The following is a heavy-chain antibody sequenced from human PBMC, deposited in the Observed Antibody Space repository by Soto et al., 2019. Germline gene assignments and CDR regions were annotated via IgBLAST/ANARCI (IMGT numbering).Heavy chain of an antibody. CDR3: ARGCSTTDCYGVY. J-gene: IGHJ4*02. Sequence: SETLSLTCAVYGGSLSGYYWSWVRQPPGKGLEWIGEINHSGSTNYNPSLKSRVTISGDTSKNQFSLKLTSVTAADTAVYYCARGCSTTDCYGVYWGQGTLVTVSS. CDR2: INHSGST. V-gene: IGHV4-34*01. D-gene: IGHD2-21*02. CDR1: GGSLSGYY.